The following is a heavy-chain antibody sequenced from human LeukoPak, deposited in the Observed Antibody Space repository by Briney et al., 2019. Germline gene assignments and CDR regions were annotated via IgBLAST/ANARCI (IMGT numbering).Heavy chain of an antibody. CDR1: GYTFTNYA. J-gene: IGHJ4*02. Sequence: ASVKVSCKASGYTFTNYAMHWVRQAPGQRPEWLGWINPANGYAKYSQELQGRVLITRDTSASTAYMELSSLRPEDMAIYYCAIRDGHTDHWGQGTLVTVSS. CDR3: AIRDGHTDH. CDR2: INPANGYA. V-gene: IGHV1-3*03. D-gene: IGHD5-24*01.